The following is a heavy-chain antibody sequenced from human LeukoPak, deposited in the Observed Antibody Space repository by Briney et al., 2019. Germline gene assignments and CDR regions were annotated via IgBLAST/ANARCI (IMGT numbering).Heavy chain of an antibody. J-gene: IGHJ4*02. V-gene: IGHV3-30-3*01. CDR1: GFTFSSYA. Sequence: GGSLRLSCAASGFTFSSYAMHWVRQAPGKGLEWVAVISYDGSNKYYADSVKGRFTISRDNSKNTLYLQMNSLRAEDTTVYYCARDMYSSGWEGSFDYWGQGTLVTVSS. CDR3: ARDMYSSGWEGSFDY. D-gene: IGHD6-19*01. CDR2: ISYDGSNK.